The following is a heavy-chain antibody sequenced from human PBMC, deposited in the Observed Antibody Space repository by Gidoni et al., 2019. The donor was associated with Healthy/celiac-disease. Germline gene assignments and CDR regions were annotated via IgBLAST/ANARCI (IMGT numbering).Heavy chain of an antibody. CDR3: AKVSSSGWPYYYYYGMDV. CDR2: ISGSGGST. D-gene: IGHD6-19*01. J-gene: IGHJ6*02. CDR1: GFTFSSYA. V-gene: IGHV3-23*01. Sequence: EVQLLESGGGFVQPAGSLRLSCAASGFTFSSYAMSWVRQAPGKGLEWVSAISGSGGSTYYADSVKGRFTISRDNSKNTLYLQMNSLRAEDTAVYYCAKVSSSGWPYYYYYGMDVWGQGTTVTVSS.